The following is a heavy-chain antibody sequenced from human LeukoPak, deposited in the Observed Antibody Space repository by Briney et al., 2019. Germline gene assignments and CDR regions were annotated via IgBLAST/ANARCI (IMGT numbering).Heavy chain of an antibody. Sequence: ASVRVSCKASGYTITSYGISWVRQAPGQGLEWMGWISAYNGNTNYAQKLQGRVTMTTDTSTSTAYMELRSLRSDDTAVYYCARERRDSSGYYYYYYMDVWGKGTTVTVSS. CDR1: GYTITSYG. D-gene: IGHD3-22*01. CDR3: ARERRDSSGYYYYYYMDV. CDR2: ISAYNGNT. J-gene: IGHJ6*03. V-gene: IGHV1-18*01.